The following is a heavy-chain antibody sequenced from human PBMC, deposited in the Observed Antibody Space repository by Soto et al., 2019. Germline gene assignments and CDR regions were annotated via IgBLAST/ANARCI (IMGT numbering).Heavy chain of an antibody. J-gene: IGHJ6*02. Sequence: QVQLVESGGGVVQPGRSLRLSCAASGFIFSTYGMHWVRQAPGKGLEWVAVIWYDGSNEYYADSVKGRFTISRDNSKKTVYLQMNILRAEDTAVYYCAGDDYGMDVWGQGTTVTVSS. CDR3: AGDDYGMDV. CDR2: IWYDGSNE. CDR1: GFIFSTYG. V-gene: IGHV3-33*01.